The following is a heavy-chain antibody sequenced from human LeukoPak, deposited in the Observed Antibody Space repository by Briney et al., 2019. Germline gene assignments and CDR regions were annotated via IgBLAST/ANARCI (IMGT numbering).Heavy chain of an antibody. V-gene: IGHV3-23*01. CDR1: GFTFSSYG. J-gene: IGHJ6*03. D-gene: IGHD3-3*01. CDR2: ISGSGGST. Sequence: PGGSLRLSCAASGFTFSSYGMSWVRQAPGKGLEWVSAISGSGGSTYYADSVKGRFTISRDNSKNTLYLQMNSLRAEDTAVYYCATDLSGYYYYYMDVWGKGATVTVSS. CDR3: ATDLSGYYYYYMDV.